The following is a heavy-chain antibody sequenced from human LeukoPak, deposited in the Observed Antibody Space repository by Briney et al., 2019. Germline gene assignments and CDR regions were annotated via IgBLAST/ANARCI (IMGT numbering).Heavy chain of an antibody. CDR1: GFTFSSYA. Sequence: VGSLRLSCAASGFTFSSYAMSWVRQAPGKGLEWVSSISGNGDSTNYADSVKGRFTISRDNSKNTLYLQKNSLRAEDTAVYYCAKGSDDSSGYYYRYYYYYLDVWGKGTTVTVSS. CDR3: AKGSDDSSGYYYRYYYYYLDV. D-gene: IGHD3-22*01. J-gene: IGHJ6*03. CDR2: ISGNGDST. V-gene: IGHV3-23*01.